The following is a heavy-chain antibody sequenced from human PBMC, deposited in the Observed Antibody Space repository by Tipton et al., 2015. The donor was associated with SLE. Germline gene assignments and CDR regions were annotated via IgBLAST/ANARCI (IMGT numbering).Heavy chain of an antibody. CDR3: AGALLLSLDY. Sequence: SLRLSCAASGFTFSSYAMSWVRQAPGKGLEWVSVIYGGGRTYYADSVKGRFTISRDNSKNTLYLQMNSLRAEDTAVYYCAGALLLSLDYWGQGTLVTVSS. J-gene: IGHJ4*02. CDR2: IYGGGRT. CDR1: GFTFSSYA. D-gene: IGHD2-15*01. V-gene: IGHV3-23*03.